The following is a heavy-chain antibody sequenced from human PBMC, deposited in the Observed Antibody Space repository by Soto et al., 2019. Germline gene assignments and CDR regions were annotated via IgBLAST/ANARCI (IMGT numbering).Heavy chain of an antibody. V-gene: IGHV4-59*01. CDR1: GGSISSYY. J-gene: IGHJ6*02. CDR3: ARGSPRNYYGMDV. CDR2: IYYSGST. Sequence: PSETLSLTCTVSGGSISSYYWSWIRQPPGKGLEWIGYIYYSGSTNYNPSLKSRVTISVDTSKNQFSLKLSSVTAADTAVYYCARGSPRNYYGMDVWGQGTTVTVSS.